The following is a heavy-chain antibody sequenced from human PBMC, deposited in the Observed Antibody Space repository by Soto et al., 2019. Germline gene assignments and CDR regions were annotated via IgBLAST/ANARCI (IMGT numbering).Heavy chain of an antibody. D-gene: IGHD3-3*01. CDR2: INHSGST. Sequence: SETLSLTCAVYGGSFSGYYWSWIRQPPGKGLEWIGEINHSGSTNYNPSLKSRVTISVDTSKNQFSLKLSSVTAADTAVYYCAIGPLRFLEWGMGYYYYYGMDVWGQGTTVTVSS. CDR1: GGSFSGYY. CDR3: AIGPLRFLEWGMGYYYYYGMDV. J-gene: IGHJ6*02. V-gene: IGHV4-34*01.